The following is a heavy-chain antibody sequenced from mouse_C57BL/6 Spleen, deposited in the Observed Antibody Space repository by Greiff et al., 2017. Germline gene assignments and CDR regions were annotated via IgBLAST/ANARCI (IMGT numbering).Heavy chain of an antibody. Sequence: EVQLQQSGAELVRPGASVKLSCTASGFNIKDYYMHWVKQRPEQGLEWIGRIDPEDGDTEYAQKFQGKATMTADTSSNKAYLQLSSLTSEDAAVYYCTTSGYYEAWFAFWGPGTLVTVSA. CDR3: TTSGYYEAWFAF. J-gene: IGHJ3*01. V-gene: IGHV14-1*01. CDR2: IDPEDGDT. CDR1: GFNIKDYY. D-gene: IGHD2-3*01.